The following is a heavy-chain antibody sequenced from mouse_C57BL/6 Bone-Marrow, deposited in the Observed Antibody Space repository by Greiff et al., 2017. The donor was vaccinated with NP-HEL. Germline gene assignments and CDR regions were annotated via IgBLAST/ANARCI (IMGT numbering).Heavy chain of an antibody. CDR2: INPYNGDT. V-gene: IGHV1-20*01. D-gene: IGHD1-1*01. CDR1: GYSFTGYF. CDR3: ARGRGSSPDV. Sequence: VQLQQSGPELVKPGDSVKISCKASGYSFTGYFMNWVMQSHGKSLEWIGRINPYNGDTFYNQKFKGKATLTVDKSSSTAHMELRSLTSEDSSFYYCARGRGSSPDVWGTGTTVTVSS. J-gene: IGHJ1*03.